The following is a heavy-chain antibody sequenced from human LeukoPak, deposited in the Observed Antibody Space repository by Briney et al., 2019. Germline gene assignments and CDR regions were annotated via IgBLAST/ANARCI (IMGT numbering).Heavy chain of an antibody. CDR3: VRDRYYVPDY. Sequence: GGSLRLSCAASGFTFSNFWMAWVRQVPGKGPEWVADIKLDGSATYYLDSVRGRFTISRDNTKNSLYLQMNSLRAEDTAVYYCVRDRYYVPDYWGQGTLVTVSS. V-gene: IGHV3-7*01. D-gene: IGHD3-16*01. J-gene: IGHJ4*02. CDR2: IKLDGSAT. CDR1: GFTFSNFW.